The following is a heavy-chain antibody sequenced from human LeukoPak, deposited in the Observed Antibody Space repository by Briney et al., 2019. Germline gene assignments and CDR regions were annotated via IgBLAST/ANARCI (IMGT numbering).Heavy chain of an antibody. Sequence: SETLSLTCTVSGGSISSSSYYWGWIRQPAGKGLEWIGRIYTSGSTNYNPSLKSRVTMSVDTSKNQFSLKLSSVTAADTAVYYCARAQSGSYAYWGQGTLVTVSS. CDR1: GGSISSSSYY. D-gene: IGHD1-26*01. CDR3: ARAQSGSYAY. J-gene: IGHJ4*02. V-gene: IGHV4-61*02. CDR2: IYTSGST.